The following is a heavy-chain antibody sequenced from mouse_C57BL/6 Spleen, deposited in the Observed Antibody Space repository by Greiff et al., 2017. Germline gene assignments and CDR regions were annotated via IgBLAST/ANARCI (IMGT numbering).Heavy chain of an antibody. V-gene: IGHV5-4*01. CDR2: ISDGRSYT. CDR3: ARDRYYFDY. J-gene: IGHJ2*01. Sequence: EVKLVESGGGLVKPGGSLKLSCAASGFTFSSYAMSWVRQTPEKRLEWVATISDGRSYTYYPDNVKGRFTISRDNAKNNLYLQMSHLKSEDTAMYYCARDRYYFDYWGQGTTLTVSS. CDR1: GFTFSSYA.